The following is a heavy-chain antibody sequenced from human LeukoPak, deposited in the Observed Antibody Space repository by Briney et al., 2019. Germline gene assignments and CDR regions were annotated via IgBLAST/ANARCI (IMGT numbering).Heavy chain of an antibody. D-gene: IGHD6-13*01. V-gene: IGHV4-31*03. CDR2: IYYSGST. Sequence: PSQTLSLTCTVSGGSISSGGYYWSWIRQHPGKGLEWIGYIYYSGSTYYNPSLKSRVTISVDASKNQFSLKLSSVTAADTAVYYCARDCDTSSSSWYRYYFDYWGQGTLVTVSS. CDR3: ARDCDTSSSSWYRYYFDY. J-gene: IGHJ4*02. CDR1: GGSISSGGYY.